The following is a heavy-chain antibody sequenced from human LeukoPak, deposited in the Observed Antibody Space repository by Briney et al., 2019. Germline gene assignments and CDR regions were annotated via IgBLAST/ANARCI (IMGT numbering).Heavy chain of an antibody. CDR3: AKGRSMTTVTTYFDY. CDR2: ISGSGGST. Sequence: GGSLRLSCAASGFTFSSYGMSWVRQAPGKGLEWVSAISGSGGSTYYADSVKGRFTISRDNSKNTLYLQMNSLRAEDTAVYYCAKGRSMTTVTTYFDYWGQGTLVTVSS. D-gene: IGHD4-17*01. V-gene: IGHV3-23*01. J-gene: IGHJ4*02. CDR1: GFTFSSYG.